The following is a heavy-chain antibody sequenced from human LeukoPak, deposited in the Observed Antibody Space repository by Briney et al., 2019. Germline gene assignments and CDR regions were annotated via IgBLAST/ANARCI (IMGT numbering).Heavy chain of an antibody. CDR2: ISSDGSDK. Sequence: GGSLRLSCAASGFTFSPHAMHWVRQAPGKGLKWVAVISSDGSDKYYADSVQGRFTISRDNSKNTLYLQMISLRVDDTAVYYCAKDMNSSPFYGMDVWGQGTTVTVSS. J-gene: IGHJ6*02. V-gene: IGHV3-30-3*01. CDR1: GFTFSPHA. D-gene: IGHD4-4*01. CDR3: AKDMNSSPFYGMDV.